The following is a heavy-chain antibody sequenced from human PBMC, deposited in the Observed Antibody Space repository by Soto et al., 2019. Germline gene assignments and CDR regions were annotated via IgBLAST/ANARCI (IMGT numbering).Heavy chain of an antibody. D-gene: IGHD3-10*01. CDR2: INPNSGGT. CDR3: ARAATMVRGVIIATYYYGMAV. CDR1: GYTFTGYY. V-gene: IGHV1-2*02. J-gene: IGHJ6*02. Sequence: ASVKVSCKASGYTFTGYYMHWVRQAPGQGLEWMGWINPNSGGTNYAQKFQGRVTMTRDTSISTAYMELSRLRSDDTAVYYCARAATMVRGVIIATYYYGMAVWGQGTTVTVSS.